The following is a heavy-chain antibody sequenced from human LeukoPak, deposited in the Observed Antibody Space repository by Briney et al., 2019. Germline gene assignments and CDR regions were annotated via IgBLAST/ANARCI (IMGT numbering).Heavy chain of an antibody. CDR1: GGSFSGYY. CDR3: ARRGEWTSWNFDY. V-gene: IGHV4-34*01. J-gene: IGHJ4*02. CDR2: INYSGST. Sequence: PSETLSLTCAVNGGSFSGYYWSWIRQPPGKGLEWIGEINYSGSTIYNPPLKSRVTMSIDTTKKQFSLKLTSLTAADTTVYYCARRGEWTSWNFDYWDQGSLVTVSS. D-gene: IGHD3-16*01.